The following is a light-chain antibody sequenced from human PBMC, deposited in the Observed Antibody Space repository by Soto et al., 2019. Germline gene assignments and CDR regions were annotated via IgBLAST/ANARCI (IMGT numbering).Light chain of an antibody. CDR1: QRLLHSNGNNY. V-gene: IGKV2-28*01. CDR2: LGS. CDR3: MQALQTPTT. J-gene: IGKJ2*01. Sequence: EIVMTQSPLSLPVTPGEPASISCRSSQRLLHSNGNNYLDWYLQKPGQSPQLVIYLGSNRPSGVPDRFTGSGSGTEFTLKISRVGAEDVGVYYCMQALQTPTTFGQGTKLEIK.